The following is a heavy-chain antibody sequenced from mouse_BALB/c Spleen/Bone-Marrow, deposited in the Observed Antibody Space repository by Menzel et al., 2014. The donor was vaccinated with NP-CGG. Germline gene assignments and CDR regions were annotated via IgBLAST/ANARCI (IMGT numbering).Heavy chain of an antibody. CDR2: ISSGSSTI. D-gene: IGHD2-10*02. CDR3: AREGRYGNPDY. V-gene: IGHV5-17*02. CDR1: GFTFSSFG. J-gene: IGHJ2*01. Sequence: EVQLVESGGGLVQPGGSRKLSCAASGFTFSSFGMHWVRQAPEKGLEWVAYISSGSSTIYYADTMKGRFTISRDNPKNTLFLQMTSLRSEDTAMYYCAREGRYGNPDYWGQGTTLTVSS.